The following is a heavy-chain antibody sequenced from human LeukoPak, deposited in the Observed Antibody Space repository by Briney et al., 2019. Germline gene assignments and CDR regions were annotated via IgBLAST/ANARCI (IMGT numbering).Heavy chain of an antibody. J-gene: IGHJ4*02. CDR3: ASRPCSGGTCYSGAPFDY. CDR2: INSVGSST. V-gene: IGHV3-74*01. Sequence: GGSLRLSCAASGFTFSNYWMHWVRQVPGKGLVWVSRINSVGSSTSYAESVEGRFTISRDNAKNTLYLQMNSLRDEDTAVYYCASRPCSGGTCYSGAPFDYWGQGALVTVSS. CDR1: GFTFSNYW. D-gene: IGHD2-15*01.